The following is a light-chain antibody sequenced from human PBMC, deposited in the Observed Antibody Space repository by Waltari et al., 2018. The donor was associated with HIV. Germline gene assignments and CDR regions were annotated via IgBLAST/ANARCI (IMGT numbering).Light chain of an antibody. CDR2: RNY. CDR3: VSYDSRLDERL. J-gene: IGLJ3*02. V-gene: IGLV1-47*01. Sequence: QSVLTQPPSVSGTPGQTVTISCSGSTSNIETDALYWYQQLPGTAPKLLIYRNYKRPAGVSDRFSCSKSGASASLVISGLRSEDEAHYYCVSYDSRLDERLFGGGTKLTVL. CDR1: TSNIETDA.